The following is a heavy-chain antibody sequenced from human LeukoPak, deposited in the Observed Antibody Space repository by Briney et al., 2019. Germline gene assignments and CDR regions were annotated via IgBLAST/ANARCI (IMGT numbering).Heavy chain of an antibody. D-gene: IGHD6-19*01. CDR1: GGSISSSSYY. V-gene: IGHV4-39*07. CDR3: ARSIRGYSSGWYYFDY. CDR2: IYYSGST. Sequence: SETLSLTCTVSGGSISSSSYYWGWIRQPPGKGLEWIGSIYYSGSTYYNPSLKSRVTISVDTSKNQFSVKLSSVTAADTAVYYCARSIRGYSSGWYYFDYWGQGTLITVSS. J-gene: IGHJ4*02.